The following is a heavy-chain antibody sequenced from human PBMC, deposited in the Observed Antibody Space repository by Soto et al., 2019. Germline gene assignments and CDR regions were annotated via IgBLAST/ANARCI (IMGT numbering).Heavy chain of an antibody. J-gene: IGHJ4*02. CDR3: TTRYCGGDCYDY. CDR1: GFTFSGSA. D-gene: IGHD2-21*01. CDR2: IRSIANSYAT. V-gene: IGHV3-73*01. Sequence: GGSLRLSCAASGFTFSGSAMHWVRQASGKGLEWVGRIRSIANSYATAYAASVKGRFTISRDDSKNTAYLQMNSLKTEDTAVYYCTTRYCGGDCYDYWGQGTLVTVSS.